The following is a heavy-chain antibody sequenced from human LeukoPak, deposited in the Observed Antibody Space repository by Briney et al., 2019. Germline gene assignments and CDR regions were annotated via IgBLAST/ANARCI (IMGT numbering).Heavy chain of an antibody. CDR2: IKQDGSEK. J-gene: IGHJ4*02. CDR1: GFTFSSYW. Sequence: PGGSLRLSCAASGFTFSSYWMSWVRQAPGKGLEWVANIKQDGSEKYYVDSVKGRFTISRDNSKKTLYLQMNSLRREDTALYYCAKDMEDTAVDSVSDFDSWGQGTLVIVSS. CDR3: AKDMEDTAVDSVSDFDS. V-gene: IGHV3-7*01. D-gene: IGHD5-18*01.